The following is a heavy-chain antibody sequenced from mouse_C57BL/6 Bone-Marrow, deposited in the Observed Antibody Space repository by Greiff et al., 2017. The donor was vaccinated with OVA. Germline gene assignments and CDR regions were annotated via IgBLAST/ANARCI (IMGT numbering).Heavy chain of an antibody. CDR3: AIEDSSHYFDD. D-gene: IGHD1-1*01. V-gene: IGHV1-74*01. CDR2: IHPSDSDT. Sequence: QVQLQQPGAELVKPGASVKVSCKASGYTFTSYWMHWVKQRPGQGLEWIGRIHPSDSDTNYNQKFKGKATLTVDKSSSTAYMQLSILTSEDSAVYYCAIEDSSHYFDDWGQGTTLTVSS. J-gene: IGHJ2*01. CDR1: GYTFTSYW.